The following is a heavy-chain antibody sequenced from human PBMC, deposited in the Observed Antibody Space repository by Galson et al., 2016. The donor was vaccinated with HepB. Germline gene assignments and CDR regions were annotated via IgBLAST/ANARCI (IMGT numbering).Heavy chain of an antibody. J-gene: IGHJ6*02. CDR3: ARPYTYYFGSGSYFDVLHYGMDV. CDR1: GFRFSDYN. Sequence: SLRLSCAASGFRFSDYNMNWVRQAQGRGLEWVEYISASSGTIYYADSVKGRFTISRNNANNSLSLKMNSLRAEDTAFYYCARPYTYYFGSGSYFDVLHYGMDVWGQGTTVTVSS. V-gene: IGHV3-48*01. CDR2: ISASSGTI. D-gene: IGHD3-10*01.